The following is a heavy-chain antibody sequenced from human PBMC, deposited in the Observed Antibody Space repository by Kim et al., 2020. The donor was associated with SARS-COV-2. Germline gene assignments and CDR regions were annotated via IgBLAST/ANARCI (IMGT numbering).Heavy chain of an antibody. Sequence: SETLSLTCTVSGGSISSSSYYWGWIRQPPGKGLEWIGSIYYSGSTYYNPSLKSRVTISVDTSKNQFSLKLSSVTAADTAVYYCTREYYDYVWGSYPVGYFDYWGQGTLVTVSS. J-gene: IGHJ4*02. D-gene: IGHD3-16*02. CDR1: GGSISSSSYY. V-gene: IGHV4-39*01. CDR2: IYYSGST. CDR3: TREYYDYVWGSYPVGYFDY.